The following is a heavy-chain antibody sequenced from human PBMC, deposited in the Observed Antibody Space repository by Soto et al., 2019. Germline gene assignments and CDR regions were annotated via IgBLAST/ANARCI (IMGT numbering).Heavy chain of an antibody. D-gene: IGHD6-19*01. Sequence: VQLVESGGDLVQPGGSLRLSCAASGFTFSNYWMTWVRQAPGKGLEWVANIKYDGSEKYFVDSVKGRFTVSRDNPKNSLYLQMNSLRAEDTAVYYCARDGGSGIDYWGQGTLVTVSS. CDR3: ARDGGSGIDY. J-gene: IGHJ4*02. V-gene: IGHV3-7*03. CDR2: IKYDGSEK. CDR1: GFTFSNYW.